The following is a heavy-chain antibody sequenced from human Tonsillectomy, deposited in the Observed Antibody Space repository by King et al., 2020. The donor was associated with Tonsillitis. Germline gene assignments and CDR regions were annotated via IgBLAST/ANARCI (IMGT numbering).Heavy chain of an antibody. CDR1: GFTFSSYS. D-gene: IGHD5-24*01. CDR3: AREGDQLKMSAYGMDV. CDR2: ISSSSSYI. J-gene: IGHJ6*02. Sequence: QLVQSGGGLVKPGGSLRLSCAASGFTFSSYSMNWVRQAPGKGLEWVSYISSSSSYIYYADSVKGRFTISRDNAKNSLYLQMKSLRAEDTAVYYCAREGDQLKMSAYGMDVWGQGTTVTVSS. V-gene: IGHV3-21*01.